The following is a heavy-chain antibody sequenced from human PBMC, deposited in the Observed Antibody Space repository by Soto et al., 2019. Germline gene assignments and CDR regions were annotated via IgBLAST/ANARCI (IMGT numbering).Heavy chain of an antibody. V-gene: IGHV1-8*01. CDR3: ARNTGYSSGWYLNY. J-gene: IGHJ4*02. D-gene: IGHD6-19*01. Sequence: ASVKVSCKASGYTFTSYDINWVRQATGQGLEWMGWMNPNSGNTGYAQKFQGRVTMTRNTSISTAYMELSSLRSEDTAVYYCARNTGYSSGWYLNYWGQGTLVTVPS. CDR2: MNPNSGNT. CDR1: GYTFTSYD.